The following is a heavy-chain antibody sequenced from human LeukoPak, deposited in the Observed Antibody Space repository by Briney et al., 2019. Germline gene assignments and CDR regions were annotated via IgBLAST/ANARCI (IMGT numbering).Heavy chain of an antibody. CDR3: AYYGSGSYYGGAIFGY. J-gene: IGHJ4*02. Sequence: QPGGSLRLSSAASGFTFSSYGMHWVRQAPGKGLEWVAVIWYDGSNKYYADSVKGRFTISRDNSKTTLYLQMNSLRAEDTAVYYCAYYGSGSYYGGAIFGYWGQGTLVTVSS. CDR1: GFTFSSYG. V-gene: IGHV3-33*01. D-gene: IGHD3-10*01. CDR2: IWYDGSNK.